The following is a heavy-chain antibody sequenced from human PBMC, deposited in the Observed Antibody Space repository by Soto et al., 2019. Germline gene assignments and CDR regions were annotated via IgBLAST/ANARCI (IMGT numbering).Heavy chain of an antibody. Sequence: PSETLSRTCAVSGGSISSSNWWSWVRQPPGKGLEWIGEIYHSGSTNYNPSLKSRVTMSVDTSKNQFSLKLNSVDAADTAVYYCAKYRRTEAEGFTLDYWGRGTLVPVSS. V-gene: IGHV4-4*02. J-gene: IGHJ4*02. D-gene: IGHD6-13*01. CDR1: GGSISSSNW. CDR3: AKYRRTEAEGFTLDY. CDR2: IYHSGST.